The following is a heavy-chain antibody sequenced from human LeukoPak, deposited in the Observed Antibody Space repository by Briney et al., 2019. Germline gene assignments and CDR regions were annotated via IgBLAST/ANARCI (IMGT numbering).Heavy chain of an antibody. CDR1: GFTFSSYT. D-gene: IGHD6-6*01. V-gene: IGHV3-48*04. CDR3: ASYSSYYYYGMDV. Sequence: PGGSLRLSCAASGFTFSSYTMNWVRQAPGKGLEWVSYISSSGSTIYYADSVKGRFTISRDNAKNSLDLQMNSLRAEDTAVYYCASYSSYYYYGMDVWGQGTTVTVSS. CDR2: ISSSGSTI. J-gene: IGHJ6*02.